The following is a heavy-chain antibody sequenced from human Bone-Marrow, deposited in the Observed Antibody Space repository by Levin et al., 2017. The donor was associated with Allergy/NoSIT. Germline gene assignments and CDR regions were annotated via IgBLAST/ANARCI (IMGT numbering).Heavy chain of an antibody. D-gene: IGHD3-10*01. Sequence: GESLKISCAASGFTFSSYGMHWVRQAPGKGLEWVAVISYDGSNKYYADSVKGRFTISRDNSKNTLYLQMNSLRAEDTAVYYCAKESSLLLWFGELSNWGQGTLVTVSS. CDR2: ISYDGSNK. CDR3: AKESSLLLWFGELSN. J-gene: IGHJ4*02. V-gene: IGHV3-30*18. CDR1: GFTFSSYG.